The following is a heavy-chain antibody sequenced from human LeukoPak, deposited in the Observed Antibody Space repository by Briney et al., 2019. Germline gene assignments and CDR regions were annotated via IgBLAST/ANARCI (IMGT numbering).Heavy chain of an antibody. CDR2: ISGSGGST. V-gene: IGHV3-23*01. J-gene: IGHJ5*02. D-gene: IGHD6-6*01. CDR1: GFTFSSYA. CDR3: AKGEGLSSIAARHKVDWFDP. Sequence: GGSLRLSCAASGFTFSSYAMSWVRQAPGKGLEWVSAISGSGGSTYYADSVKGRFTISRDNSKNTLYLQMNSLRAEDTAVYYCAKGEGLSSIAARHKVDWFDPWGQGTLVTVSS.